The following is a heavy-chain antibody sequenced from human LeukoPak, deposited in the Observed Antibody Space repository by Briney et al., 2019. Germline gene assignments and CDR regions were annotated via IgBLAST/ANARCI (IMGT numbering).Heavy chain of an antibody. Sequence: SETLSLTCTVSGGSISSYYWSWIRQPPGKGLEWIGYIFYSGGTNYNPSLKSRVTISVDTSKNQFSLKLSSVTAADTAVYYCARLFSFPLRAPFDPWGQGTLVTVSS. J-gene: IGHJ5*02. CDR1: GGSISSYY. V-gene: IGHV4-59*01. CDR2: IFYSGGT. CDR3: ARLFSFPLRAPFDP. D-gene: IGHD3-16*01.